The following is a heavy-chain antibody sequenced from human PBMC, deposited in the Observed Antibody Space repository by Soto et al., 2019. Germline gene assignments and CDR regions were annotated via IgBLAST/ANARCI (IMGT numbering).Heavy chain of an antibody. Sequence: QVQLQESGPGLVKPSQTLSLTCTVSGAYVNTGGYYWSWVRQYPGKGLEWIGYIYHSGDTYYNPSLKSRLTISVDTSKNHFSLSLSSVTVADTVVYYCARAPGNERLDYWGQGTLVIVSS. J-gene: IGHJ4*02. CDR3: ARAPGNERLDY. CDR2: IYHSGDT. D-gene: IGHD1-1*01. V-gene: IGHV4-31*03. CDR1: GAYVNTGGYY.